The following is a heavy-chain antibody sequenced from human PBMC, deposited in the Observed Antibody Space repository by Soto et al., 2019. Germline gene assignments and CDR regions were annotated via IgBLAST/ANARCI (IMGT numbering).Heavy chain of an antibody. CDR3: HYYYDSSGYIRGAFDI. Sequence: GSLRLSCAASGFTFSDHYMDWVRQAPGKGLEWVGRTRNKANSYTTEYAASVKGRFTISRDDSKNSLYLQMNSLKTEDTAVYYCHYYYDSSGYIRGAFDIWGQGTMVTVSS. CDR1: GFTFSDHY. V-gene: IGHV3-72*01. J-gene: IGHJ3*02. D-gene: IGHD3-22*01. CDR2: TRNKANSYTT.